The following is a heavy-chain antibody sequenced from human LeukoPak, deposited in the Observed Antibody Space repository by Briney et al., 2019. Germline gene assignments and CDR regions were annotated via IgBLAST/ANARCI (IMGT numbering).Heavy chain of an antibody. D-gene: IGHD5-18*01. V-gene: IGHV3-73*01. J-gene: IGHJ4*02. Sequence: GGSLRLSCAASGFTFSGSAMHWVRQASGKGLEWVGRIRSKANSYATAYAASVKGRFTISRDDSKNTAYLQMNSLKTRDTAVYYCTSPTRGYSYGSDYWGQGTLVTVSS. CDR2: IRSKANSYAT. CDR3: TSPTRGYSYGSDY. CDR1: GFTFSGSA.